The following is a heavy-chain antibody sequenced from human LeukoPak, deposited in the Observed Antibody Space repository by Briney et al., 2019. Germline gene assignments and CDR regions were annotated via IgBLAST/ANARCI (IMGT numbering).Heavy chain of an antibody. CDR1: GFTVSNNY. V-gene: IGHV3-53*01. Sequence: PGESLRLSCAASGFTVSNNYMSWVRQAPGKGLECVSVIYSGCATFYADSVKGRFTISRDSSKNTLFLQMNSLRPEDTAVYYCAKDRAYTYGYSYYFDYWGQGTLVTVSS. D-gene: IGHD5-18*01. J-gene: IGHJ4*02. CDR2: IYSGCAT. CDR3: AKDRAYTYGYSYYFDY.